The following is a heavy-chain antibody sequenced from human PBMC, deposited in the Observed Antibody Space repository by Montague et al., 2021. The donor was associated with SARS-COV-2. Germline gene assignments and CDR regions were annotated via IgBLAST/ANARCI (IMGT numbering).Heavy chain of an antibody. J-gene: IGHJ4*02. CDR3: ARGMIRGVTTPFDY. D-gene: IGHD3-10*01. Sequence: SETLSLTCSVSSGSIISSGYYWGWIRQPPGKELEWIGNIYYSGTTXYKPSLQSRGTMSVDTSKNHLSLRLSSVTAADTAVYFCARGMIRGVTTPFDYWGQGSQVTVSS. CDR2: IYYSGTT. V-gene: IGHV4-39*02. CDR1: SGSIISSGYY.